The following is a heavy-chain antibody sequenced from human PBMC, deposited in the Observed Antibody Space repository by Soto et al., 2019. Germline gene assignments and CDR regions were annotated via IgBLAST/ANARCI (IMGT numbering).Heavy chain of an antibody. Sequence: QVQLVQSGAEVKKPGSSVKVSCKASGGTFSSYAITWVRQAPGQGLEWMGGIIPIFDTTNYAQKFQGRVTIAADEATSTAYMELSSLRSEDTAVYYCARAMGASTRVRFCSAVACYVAGGYWGQGTLFTVSS. J-gene: IGHJ4*02. CDR2: IIPIFDTT. CDR1: GGTFSSYA. D-gene: IGHD2-15*01. CDR3: ARAMGASTRVRFCSAVACYVAGGY. V-gene: IGHV1-69*01.